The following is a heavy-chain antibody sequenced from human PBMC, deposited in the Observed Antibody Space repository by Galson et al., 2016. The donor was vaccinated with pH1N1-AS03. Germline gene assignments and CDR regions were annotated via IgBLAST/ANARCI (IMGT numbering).Heavy chain of an antibody. CDR3: ARDPRGPCTTATCPTTYYFGMDV. V-gene: IGHV1-2*04. D-gene: IGHD2-2*01. J-gene: IGHJ6*02. CDR2: INTDSGVT. CDR1: EYIFTDFY. Sequence: SVKVSCKASEYIFTDFYVHWVRQAPGQGLEWMGWINTDSGVTNYAQKFEAWVTMTRDTSVSTAYMELYGLKSDDTAVYYCARDPRGPCTTATCPTTYYFGMDVWGQGTTVIVSS.